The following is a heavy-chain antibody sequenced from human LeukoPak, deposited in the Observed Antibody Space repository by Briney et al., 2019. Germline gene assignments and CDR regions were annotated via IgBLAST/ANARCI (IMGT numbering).Heavy chain of an antibody. V-gene: IGHV3-23*01. CDR2: ISGSGDGT. J-gene: IGHJ4*02. CDR1: GVTFSSYA. CDR3: VKGFVHPTYYFEY. D-gene: IGHD3-10*01. Sequence: GGSLRLSCAASGVTFSSYAMSWVRQAPGKGLEWVSAISGSGDGTYYADSVRGRFTISRDNSENTLYLQLNSLRAEDTAVYFCVKGFVHPTYYFEYWGQGTLVTVSS.